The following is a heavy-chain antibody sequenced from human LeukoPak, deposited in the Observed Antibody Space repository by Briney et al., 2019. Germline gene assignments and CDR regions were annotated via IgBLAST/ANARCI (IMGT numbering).Heavy chain of an antibody. Sequence: GGSLRLSCAASGFTFSSYAMHWVRQAPGKGLEWVAVISYDGSNKYYADSVKGRFTISRDNSKNTLYLQMNSLRAEDTAVYYCARAGDIYGDPTLDYWGQGTLVTVSS. CDR1: GFTFSSYA. J-gene: IGHJ4*02. CDR3: ARAGDIYGDPTLDY. V-gene: IGHV3-30-3*01. D-gene: IGHD4-17*01. CDR2: ISYDGSNK.